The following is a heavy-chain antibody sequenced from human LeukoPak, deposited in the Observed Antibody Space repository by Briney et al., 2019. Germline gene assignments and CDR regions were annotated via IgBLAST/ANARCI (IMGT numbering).Heavy chain of an antibody. CDR1: GFTFRPFG. D-gene: IGHD2-21*02. Sequence: GGSLRLSCVASGFTFRPFGMHWVRQAPGKGLEWVSFIRFDGSNTYHADSVKGRFTISRDNSKNTLYLQMNSLTSADTAVYYCAKVKTDILIPDSWGQGTLVTVSS. J-gene: IGHJ4*02. CDR2: IRFDGSNT. V-gene: IGHV3-30*02. CDR3: AKVKTDILIPDS.